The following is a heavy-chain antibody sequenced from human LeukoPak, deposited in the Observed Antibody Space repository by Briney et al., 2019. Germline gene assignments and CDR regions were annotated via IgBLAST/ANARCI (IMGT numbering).Heavy chain of an antibody. CDR1: GGSISSYY. D-gene: IGHD2-2*03. CDR3: ARVDHGRKYYYYYGMDV. CDR2: IYYSGTT. V-gene: IGHV4-59*12. Sequence: SETLSLTCTVSGGSISSYYWSWIRQPPGKGLEWIGYIYYSGTTNYNPSLKSRVTISVDTSKNQFSLKLSSVTAADTAVYYCARVDHGRKYYYYYGMDVWGQGTTVTASS. J-gene: IGHJ6*02.